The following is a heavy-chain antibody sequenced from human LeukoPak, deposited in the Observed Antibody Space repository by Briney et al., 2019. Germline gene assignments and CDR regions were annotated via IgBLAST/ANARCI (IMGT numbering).Heavy chain of an antibody. D-gene: IGHD3-10*01. CDR1: GFTFSSYC. Sequence: PGGSLRLSCAASGFTFSSYCMHWVRQAPGKGLVWVSRIKSDGSSTTYADSVKGRFTISRDNAKNTLYLQMNSLRAEDTAVYYCATNYYGSGPDHWGQGTLVTVSS. CDR2: IKSDGSST. J-gene: IGHJ4*02. CDR3: ATNYYGSGPDH. V-gene: IGHV3-74*01.